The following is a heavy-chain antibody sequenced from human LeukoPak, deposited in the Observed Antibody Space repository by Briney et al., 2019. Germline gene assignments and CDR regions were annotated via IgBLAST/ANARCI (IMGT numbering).Heavy chain of an antibody. CDR1: GYTFTVYY. CDR2: INPNSGGT. CDR3: ARQIVAVPAALRAFDI. J-gene: IGHJ3*02. Sequence: ASVKVPCKASGYTFTVYYMHWVRQAPGQGLEWIGWINPNSGGTYYAQKFQGRVTMTRDTSIDTAYMELSRLRSDDTAVYYCARQIVAVPAALRAFDIWGQGTMATVSS. V-gene: IGHV1-2*02. D-gene: IGHD2-2*01.